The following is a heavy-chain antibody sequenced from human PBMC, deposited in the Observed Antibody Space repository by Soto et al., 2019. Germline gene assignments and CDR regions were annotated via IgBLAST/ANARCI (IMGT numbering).Heavy chain of an antibody. V-gene: IGHV1-69*13. D-gene: IGHD2-15*01. J-gene: IGHJ3*02. CDR2: IIPIFGTA. CDR3: ARDVERMADAFDI. Sequence: VASVKVSCKASGGTFSSYAISWVRQAPGQGLEWMGGIIPIFGTANYAQKFQGRVTITADESTSTAYMELSSLRSEDTAVYYCARDVERMADAFDIWGQGTMVTVSS. CDR1: GGTFSSYA.